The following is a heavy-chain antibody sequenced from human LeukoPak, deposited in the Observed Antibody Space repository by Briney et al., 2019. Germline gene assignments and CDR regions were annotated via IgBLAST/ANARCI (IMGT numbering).Heavy chain of an antibody. CDR1: GFTFTSQG. Sequence: GGSLRLSCAASGFTFTSQGMAWVRQAPAKGLEWVSAITGSGDNTYYADSVKGRFTISRNDSKNTLYLQMNSLSAEDTAVYYCAKMQGYFDLWGRGTLVTASS. CDR3: AKMQGYFDL. V-gene: IGHV3-23*01. CDR2: ITGSGDNT. J-gene: IGHJ2*01.